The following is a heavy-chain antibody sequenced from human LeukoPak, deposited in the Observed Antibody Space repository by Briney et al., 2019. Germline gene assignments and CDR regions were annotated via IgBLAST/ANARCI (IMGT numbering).Heavy chain of an antibody. V-gene: IGHV1-69*13. CDR1: GGTFSSYT. CDR3: AISGSSVSWFASWFDP. J-gene: IGHJ5*02. Sequence: SVKVSCKASGGTFSSYTISWVRQAPGQGLEWMGGIIPIFGTANYAQKFQGRVTITADESTSTAYMELSSLRSEDTAVYYCAISGSSVSWFASWFDPWGQGTLVTVSS. D-gene: IGHD3-10*01. CDR2: IIPIFGTA.